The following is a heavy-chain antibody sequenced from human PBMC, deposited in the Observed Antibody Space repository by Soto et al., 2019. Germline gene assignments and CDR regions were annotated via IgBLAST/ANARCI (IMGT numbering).Heavy chain of an antibody. CDR1: GFTFSNAW. Sequence: EVQLVESGGGLVKPGGSLRLSCAASGFTFSNAWMNWVRQAPGKGLEWVGRIKSKTDGGTTDYAASVKGRFTISRDDSKNTLYLQMNSLKTEDTAVYYCTTRQSYCGGDCSSDYWGQGTLVTVSS. D-gene: IGHD2-21*02. J-gene: IGHJ4*02. V-gene: IGHV3-15*07. CDR3: TTRQSYCGGDCSSDY. CDR2: IKSKTDGGTT.